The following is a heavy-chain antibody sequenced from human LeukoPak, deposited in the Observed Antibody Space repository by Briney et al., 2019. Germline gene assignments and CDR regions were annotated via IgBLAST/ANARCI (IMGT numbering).Heavy chain of an antibody. CDR3: ARDDDYDGNGLDI. J-gene: IGHJ3*02. Sequence: GGSLRLSCAASGFTFGNYGMHWVRQAPGMGLEWVAVIGRDGSRRYYADSVEGRFIISRDNAKNTLSLQMDTLTAEDTAVYSCARDDDYDGNGLDIWGHGTMVTVSS. CDR1: GFTFGNYG. D-gene: IGHD3-16*01. CDR2: IGRDGSRR. V-gene: IGHV3-33*01.